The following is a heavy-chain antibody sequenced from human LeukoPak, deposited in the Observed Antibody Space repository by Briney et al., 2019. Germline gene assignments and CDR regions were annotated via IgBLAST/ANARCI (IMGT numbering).Heavy chain of an antibody. CDR3: ARAAVVTASAFDI. D-gene: IGHD2-21*02. Sequence: PGGSLRLSCAASGFTVSSNYMSWVRQAPGKGLVWVSRMNSDGSSTSYADSVKGRFTISRDNAKNTLYLQMNSLRAEDTAVYYCARAAVVTASAFDIWGQGTMVSVSS. CDR2: MNSDGSST. V-gene: IGHV3-74*01. CDR1: GFTVSSNY. J-gene: IGHJ3*02.